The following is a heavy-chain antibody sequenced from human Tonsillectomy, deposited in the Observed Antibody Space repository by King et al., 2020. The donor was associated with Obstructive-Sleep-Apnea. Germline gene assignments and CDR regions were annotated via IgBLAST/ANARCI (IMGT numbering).Heavy chain of an antibody. D-gene: IGHD1-7*01. Sequence: QLQESGPGLVKPSGTLSLTCAVSGGSISSSNCGSWVRQPPGKGLEWIGEIYHSGSTNYNPSLKSLVTISVDKSKNQFSLKLSSVTAADTAVYYCARLELELSLYYFDYWGQGTLVTVSS. V-gene: IGHV4-4*02. J-gene: IGHJ4*02. CDR3: ARLELELSLYYFDY. CDR1: GGSISSSNC. CDR2: IYHSGST.